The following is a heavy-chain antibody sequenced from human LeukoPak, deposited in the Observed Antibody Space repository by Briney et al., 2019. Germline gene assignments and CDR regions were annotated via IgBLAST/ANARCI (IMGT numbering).Heavy chain of an antibody. CDR1: GFTFNYCG. V-gene: IGHV3-30*02. Sequence: GGSLRLSCAASGFTFNYCGMHLVRRAPGKGLEWVAFIRYDGSNKEYADSVQGRFTISRDNSKNTLYLQMNSLRTEDTALYYCVKASSSGWYGTTYYYYYMDVWGKGTTVTVSS. CDR2: IRYDGSNK. CDR3: VKASSSGWYGTTYYYYYMDV. J-gene: IGHJ6*03. D-gene: IGHD6-19*01.